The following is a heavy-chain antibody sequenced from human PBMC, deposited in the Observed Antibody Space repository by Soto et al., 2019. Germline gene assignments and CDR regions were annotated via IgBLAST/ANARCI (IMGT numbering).Heavy chain of an antibody. J-gene: IGHJ3*02. CDR2: IYHSGST. Sequence: SETLSLTCAVSDGSISTDNWWTWVRQPPGKGLEWIGEIYHSGSTNYNPSLKSRVTISLDKSKNQFSLKLTSVTAADTAVYYCARGTGYCSGGSCQYDAFAIRGQGTMVT. V-gene: IGHV4-4*02. D-gene: IGHD2-15*01. CDR3: ARGTGYCSGGSCQYDAFAI. CDR1: DGSISTDNW.